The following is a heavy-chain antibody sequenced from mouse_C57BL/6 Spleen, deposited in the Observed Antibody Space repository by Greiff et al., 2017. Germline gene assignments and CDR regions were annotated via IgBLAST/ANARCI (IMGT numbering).Heavy chain of an antibody. J-gene: IGHJ2*01. V-gene: IGHV2-2*01. CDR1: GFSLTSYG. CDR2: IWSGGST. Sequence: VQLQQSGPGLVQPSQSLSITCTVSGFSLTSYGVHWVRQSPGKGLEWLGVIWSGGSTDSNAAFISRLSISKDNSKSQVFFKMNSLQADDTAIYYCARGRPYYFDYWGQGTTLTVSS. CDR3: ARGRPYYFDY.